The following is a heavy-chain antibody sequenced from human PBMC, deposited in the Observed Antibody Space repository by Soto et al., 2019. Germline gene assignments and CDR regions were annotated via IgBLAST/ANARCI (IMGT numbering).Heavy chain of an antibody. V-gene: IGHV4-4*07. CDR1: GGAIGSHY. CDR2: IYSSGST. CDR3: ARGQRFSDWFDP. D-gene: IGHD3-3*01. J-gene: IGHJ5*02. Sequence: PSETLSLTCTISGGAIGSHYWTWIRQPAGKGLEWIGRIYSSGSTQYNPSHQSRVTMSLDTSKDQFSLRLESVTAADTAVYYCARGQRFSDWFDPWGQGTLVTVSS.